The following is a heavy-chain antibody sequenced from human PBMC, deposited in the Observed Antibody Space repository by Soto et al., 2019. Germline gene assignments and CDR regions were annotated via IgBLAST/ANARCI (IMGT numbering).Heavy chain of an antibody. Sequence: ETLSLTCTVSGGSISSSSYYWGWIRQPPGKGLEWIGSIYYSGSTYYNPSLKSRVTISVDTSKNQFSLKLSSVTAADTAVYYCARLWFESSGWYFFDYWGQGTLVTVSS. J-gene: IGHJ4*02. V-gene: IGHV4-39*01. D-gene: IGHD6-19*01. CDR3: ARLWFESSGWYFFDY. CDR2: IYYSGST. CDR1: GGSISSSSYY.